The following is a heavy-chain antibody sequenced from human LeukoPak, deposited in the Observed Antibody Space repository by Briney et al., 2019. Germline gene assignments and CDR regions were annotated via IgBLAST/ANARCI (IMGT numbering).Heavy chain of an antibody. Sequence: ASVKVSCKASGYTFNNYGITWVRQAPGQGLEWMGWISAYNGDTNYAQKVQGRVTMTTDTSTNTAYMELRSLTSVDTAVYYCARDYLRDVQYYYMDVWGKGTTVSVSS. D-gene: IGHD3-16*01. CDR2: ISAYNGDT. V-gene: IGHV1-18*01. J-gene: IGHJ6*03. CDR1: GYTFNNYG. CDR3: ARDYLRDVQYYYMDV.